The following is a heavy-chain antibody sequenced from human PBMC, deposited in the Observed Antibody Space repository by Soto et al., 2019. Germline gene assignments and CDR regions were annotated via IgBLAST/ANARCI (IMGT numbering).Heavy chain of an antibody. CDR3: ARDVSPGSSGWYFDAFDI. Sequence: QLVESGGGLVQPGGSLRLSCAASGFTFSNYWMTWVSQAPGKGLEWVANIKRDGSGGSYLDSVRGRFTVSRDNARNALYLQMHSLRSEDTALYYCARDVSPGSSGWYFDAFDIWGQGTMGTVSS. J-gene: IGHJ3*02. D-gene: IGHD6-13*01. CDR1: GFTFSNYW. V-gene: IGHV3-7*01. CDR2: IKRDGSGG.